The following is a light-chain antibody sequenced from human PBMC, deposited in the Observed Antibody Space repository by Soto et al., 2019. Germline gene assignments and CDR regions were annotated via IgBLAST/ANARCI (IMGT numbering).Light chain of an antibody. V-gene: IGKV3-15*01. Sequence: EIVMTQSPATLSVSPGERATLSCRASQSVSINLAWYQQKTGQAPRLLIYGASTRATGIPARFSGSGSGTEFTLTISSLQSEDFAVYYCQQYNDWQYTFGQGT. CDR3: QQYNDWQYT. CDR2: GAS. J-gene: IGKJ2*01. CDR1: QSVSIN.